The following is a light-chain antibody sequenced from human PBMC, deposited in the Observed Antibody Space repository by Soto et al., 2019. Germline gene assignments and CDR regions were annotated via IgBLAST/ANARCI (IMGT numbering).Light chain of an antibody. CDR3: QQSSSTPRT. J-gene: IGKJ1*01. Sequence: DIQMTQSPSSLSASVGDRVTITCRASQSISSYLNWYQQKPGKAPKLLIYAASSLQTGVPYRFSGSGPGTDFPVTISSMQPEDFAPYYLQQSSSTPRTFAPGTMGEIK. V-gene: IGKV1-39*01. CDR2: AAS. CDR1: QSISSY.